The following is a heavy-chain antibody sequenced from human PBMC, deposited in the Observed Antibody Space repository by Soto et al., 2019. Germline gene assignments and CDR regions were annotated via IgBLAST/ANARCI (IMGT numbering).Heavy chain of an antibody. Sequence: ASVKVSCKTSGYTFTTHWMHWVRQAPGQGLEWMAVINPSDGTTIYAQNFQGRVTMTRDTSTSTVYMELSSLRSEDTAVYYCARDHPAPSRAYSYWWLVPWDPETLLT. CDR2: INPSDGTT. CDR3: ARDHPAPSRAYSYWWLVP. D-gene: IGHD2-21*01. J-gene: IGHJ5*01. CDR1: GYTFTTHW. V-gene: IGHV1-46*01.